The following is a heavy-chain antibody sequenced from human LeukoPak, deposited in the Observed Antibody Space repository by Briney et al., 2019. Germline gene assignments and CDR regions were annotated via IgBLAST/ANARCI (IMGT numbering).Heavy chain of an antibody. V-gene: IGHV4-31*03. D-gene: IGHD3-22*01. CDR1: GGSISSGGYY. CDR3: ASPHIPMILPDDAFDI. Sequence: SQTLSLTCTVSGGSISSGGYYWSWIRQHPGKGLEWIGYIYYSGSTYYNPSLKSRVTISVDTSKNQFSLKLSSVTAADTAVYYCASPHIPMILPDDAFDIWGQGTMVTVSS. CDR2: IYYSGST. J-gene: IGHJ3*02.